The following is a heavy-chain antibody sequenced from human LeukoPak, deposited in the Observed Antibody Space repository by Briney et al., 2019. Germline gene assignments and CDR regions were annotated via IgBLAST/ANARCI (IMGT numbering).Heavy chain of an antibody. J-gene: IGHJ5*02. V-gene: IGHV4-59*01. CDR1: GESISGFY. Sequence: SETLSLTCTVSGESISGFYWTWIRQPPGKGLEWIGYIYYSGSTNYNPSLKSRVTISVDTSKNQFSLKLSSVTAADTAVYYCARDRDWFDPWGQGTLVTVSS. CDR2: IYYSGST. CDR3: ARDRDWFDP.